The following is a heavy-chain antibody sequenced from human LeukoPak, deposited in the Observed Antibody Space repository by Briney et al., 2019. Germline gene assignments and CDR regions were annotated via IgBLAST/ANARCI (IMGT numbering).Heavy chain of an antibody. CDR3: ARGPLGSSSDY. CDR1: GGSFSGYY. D-gene: IGHD6-6*01. Sequence: SETLSLTCAVYGGSFSGYYWSLIRQPPGKGLEWIGEINHSGSTNYNPSLKSRVTISVDTSKNQFPLKLSSVTAADTAVYYCARGPLGSSSDYWGQGTLVTVSS. CDR2: INHSGST. J-gene: IGHJ4*02. V-gene: IGHV4-34*01.